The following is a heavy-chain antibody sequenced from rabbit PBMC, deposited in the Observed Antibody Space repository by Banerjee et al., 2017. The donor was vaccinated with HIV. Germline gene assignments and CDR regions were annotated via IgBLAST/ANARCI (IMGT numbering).Heavy chain of an antibody. Sequence: QSLEESGGDLVKPGASLTLTCTASGFSFSGSYWICWVRQAPGKGLEWIACIGAGSNSAYYATWAKGRFTISKTSSTTVTLQMTSLTAADTATYFCARDAGYAGSNLWGQGTLVTVS. CDR2: IGAGSNSA. J-gene: IGHJ4*01. CDR1: GFSFSGSYW. CDR3: ARDAGYAGSNL. D-gene: IGHD4-2*01. V-gene: IGHV1S40*01.